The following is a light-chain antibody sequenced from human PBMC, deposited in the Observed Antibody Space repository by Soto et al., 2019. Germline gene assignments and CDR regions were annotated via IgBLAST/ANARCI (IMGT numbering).Light chain of an antibody. Sequence: QSVLTQPASVSGSPGQSITISCTETSSDVGGYNYVSWYQQYPGKAPKLMIYDVSNRPSGVSNRFSGSKSGNTASLTISGLQAEDEADYYCSSFTSGTTLEVFGGGTKLTVL. CDR3: SSFTSGTTLEV. CDR2: DVS. J-gene: IGLJ2*01. CDR1: SSDVGGYNY. V-gene: IGLV2-14*03.